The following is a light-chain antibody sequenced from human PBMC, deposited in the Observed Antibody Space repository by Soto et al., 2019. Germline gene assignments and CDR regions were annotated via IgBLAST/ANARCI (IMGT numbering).Light chain of an antibody. J-gene: IGKJ2*01. CDR3: QHLNDYRYT. CDR2: AAS. CDR1: QAISSS. Sequence: DIQLTQSPSFLSASVGDRVTITCRASQAISSSLAWYQHNPGKAPKLLIYAASTLQNGVPSSFSGSGSGTEFTLTIRSLQPEDFATYYGQHLNDYRYTFGQGTKVEIK. V-gene: IGKV1-9*01.